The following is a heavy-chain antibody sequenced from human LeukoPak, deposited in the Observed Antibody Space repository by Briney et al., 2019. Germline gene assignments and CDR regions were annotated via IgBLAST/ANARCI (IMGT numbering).Heavy chain of an antibody. CDR1: GGTFSSYA. CDR2: IIPILGIA. D-gene: IGHD5-12*01. Sequence: SVKVSCRASGGTFSSYAISWVRQAPGQGLEWMGRIIPILGIANYAQKFQGRVTITADKSTSTAYMELSSLRSEDTAVYYCARDGLYSGYDYRGFFDYWGQGTLVTVSS. J-gene: IGHJ4*02. CDR3: ARDGLYSGYDYRGFFDY. V-gene: IGHV1-69*04.